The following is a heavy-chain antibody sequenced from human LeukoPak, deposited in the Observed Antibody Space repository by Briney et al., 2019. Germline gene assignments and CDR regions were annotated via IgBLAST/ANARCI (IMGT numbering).Heavy chain of an antibody. Sequence: PGGSLRLSCAASGFTFSSYGMHWVRQAPGKGLEWVSSISSSSSYIYYADSVKGRFTISRDNAKNSLYLQMNSLRAEDTAVYYCARDRVNDYDILTGNLVDYWGQGTLVTVSS. CDR2: ISSSSSYI. J-gene: IGHJ4*02. CDR1: GFTFSSYG. D-gene: IGHD3-9*01. CDR3: ARDRVNDYDILTGNLVDY. V-gene: IGHV3-21*01.